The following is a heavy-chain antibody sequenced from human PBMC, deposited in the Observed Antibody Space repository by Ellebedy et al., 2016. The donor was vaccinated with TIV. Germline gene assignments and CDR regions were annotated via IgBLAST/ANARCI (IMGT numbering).Heavy chain of an antibody. V-gene: IGHV3-30*03. D-gene: IGHD4-17*01. CDR3: ATDGLRENYFEN. J-gene: IGHJ4*02. CDR1: GISFRNYG. Sequence: GESLKISCAASGISFRNYGMHWVRQAPGKGLEWVALFPYDGSNEYYADSVKGRFTISRDNSKNTLFLQMNSLRVEDTAVYYCATDGLRENYFENWGQGTRVTVSS. CDR2: FPYDGSNE.